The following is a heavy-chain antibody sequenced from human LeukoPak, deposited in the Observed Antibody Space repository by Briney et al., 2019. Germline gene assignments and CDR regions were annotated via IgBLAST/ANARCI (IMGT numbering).Heavy chain of an antibody. Sequence: GASVKVSCKGSGGTFISYAISWVGQAPGQGLEWMGGIIPIFGTAKYAQKFQGRVTITADESTSTDYMELSSLRSKDTAVYYCAREAITMVRGVIKKSEGYYSYGMHVWGKGTTVTVSS. CDR3: AREAITMVRGVIKKSEGYYSYGMHV. D-gene: IGHD3-10*01. J-gene: IGHJ6*04. CDR2: IIPIFGTA. V-gene: IGHV1-69*13. CDR1: GGTFISYA.